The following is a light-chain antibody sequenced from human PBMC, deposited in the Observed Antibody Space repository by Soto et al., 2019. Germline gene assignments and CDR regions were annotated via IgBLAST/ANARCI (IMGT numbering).Light chain of an antibody. CDR2: EAS. CDR3: QQSYSMPYT. J-gene: IGKJ2*01. V-gene: IGKV1-39*01. CDR1: QTVNAY. Sequence: DIVMTQSPSSQTASVGDRVTITCRASQTVNAYLNWYQQKSGTAPKIVIYEASTLQPGVPSRFSGSGFGTDFTLTISSLQPEDFATYFCQQSYSMPYTFGQGTKLEF.